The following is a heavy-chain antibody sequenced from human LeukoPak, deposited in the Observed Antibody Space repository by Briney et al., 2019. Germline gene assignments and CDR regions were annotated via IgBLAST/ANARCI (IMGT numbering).Heavy chain of an antibody. CDR1: GFTVSSYA. Sequence: GGSLRLSCAASGFTVSSYAMSWARQAPGNGLEWGSGNSGSGGSTYYAGSVKGRFTISRDNSKNTLYLQMNSLRVEDTAVYYCAKNGGSQCYSHLDSWGQGTLVTVSS. V-gene: IGHV3-23*01. CDR2: NSGSGGST. CDR3: AKNGGSQCYSHLDS. J-gene: IGHJ4*02. D-gene: IGHD2-15*01.